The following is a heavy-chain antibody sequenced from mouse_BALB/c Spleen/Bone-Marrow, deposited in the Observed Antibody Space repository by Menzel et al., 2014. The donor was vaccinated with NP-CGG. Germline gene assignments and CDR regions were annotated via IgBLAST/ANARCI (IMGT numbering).Heavy chain of an antibody. V-gene: IGHV1S126*01. D-gene: IGHD2-4*01. CDR2: IDPSDSET. Sequence: VKLVESEPQLVRPGASVKISCKASGYSFTSYWMHWVKQRPGQGLEWIGMIDPSDSETRLNQKFKDKATLTVDKSSSTAYMQLSSPTSEDSAVYYCARSRLRRTFYAMDYWGQGTSVTVSS. CDR1: GYSFTSYW. CDR3: ARSRLRRTFYAMDY. J-gene: IGHJ4*01.